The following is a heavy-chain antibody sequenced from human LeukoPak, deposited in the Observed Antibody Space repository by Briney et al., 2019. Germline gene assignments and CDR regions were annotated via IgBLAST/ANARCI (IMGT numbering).Heavy chain of an antibody. Sequence: GGSLRLSCAASGFTFSSYGMHWVRQAPGKGLEWVAVISYDGSNKYYADSVKGRFTISRDNSKNTLYLQMNSLRAEDTAVYNCARDPGYYYDSSGYYYGAFDIWGQGTMVTVSS. CDR3: ARDPGYYYDSSGYYYGAFDI. CDR1: GFTFSSYG. J-gene: IGHJ3*02. D-gene: IGHD3-22*01. V-gene: IGHV3-30*19. CDR2: ISYDGSNK.